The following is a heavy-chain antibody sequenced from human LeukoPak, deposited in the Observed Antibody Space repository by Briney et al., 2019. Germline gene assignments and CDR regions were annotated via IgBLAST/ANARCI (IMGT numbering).Heavy chain of an antibody. CDR2: ISAYNGNT. V-gene: IGHV1-18*04. Sequence: GASVKVSCKASGYTFTGYYMNWVRQAPGQGLEWMGWISAYNGNTNYAQKLQGRVTMTTDTSTSTAYMELRSLRSDDTAVYYCATGGIAVAGRRPYFDYWGQGTLVTVSS. D-gene: IGHD6-19*01. CDR3: ATGGIAVAGRRPYFDY. CDR1: GYTFTGYY. J-gene: IGHJ4*02.